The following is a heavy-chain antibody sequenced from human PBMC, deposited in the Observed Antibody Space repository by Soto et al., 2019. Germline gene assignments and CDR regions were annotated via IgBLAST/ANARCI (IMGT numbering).Heavy chain of an antibody. Sequence: QVQLVQSGAEVKKPGSSVKVSCKASGGTFSSYAISWVRQAPGQGLEWMGGIIPIFGTANYAQKFQGRVTITADDSTSTAYLELISLGSEDTAVYYCARWSSGVSSAPAGEYFQHLGQGTLVTVSS. J-gene: IGHJ1*01. V-gene: IGHV1-69*01. CDR2: IIPIFGTA. CDR3: ARWSSGVSSAPAGEYFQH. CDR1: GGTFSSYA. D-gene: IGHD3-22*01.